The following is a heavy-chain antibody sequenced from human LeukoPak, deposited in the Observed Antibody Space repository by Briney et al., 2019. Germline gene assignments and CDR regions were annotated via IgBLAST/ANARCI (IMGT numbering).Heavy chain of an antibody. CDR3: ARDQATVATPWWDH. D-gene: IGHD4-23*01. CDR2: INGNSGGI. CDR1: GYTFTGYY. V-gene: IGHV1-2*02. J-gene: IGHJ4*02. Sequence: ASVKVSCKASGYTFTGYYVHWVRQAPGQGLEWMGWINGNSGGINYGQKFQGRVTMTRDSSISTAYMELSRLRSDDTAVYFCARDQATVATPWWDHWGQGTLVTVSS.